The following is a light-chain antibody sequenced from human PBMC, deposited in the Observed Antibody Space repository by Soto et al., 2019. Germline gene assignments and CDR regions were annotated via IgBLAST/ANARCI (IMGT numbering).Light chain of an antibody. CDR1: ESVRNK. CDR3: QQHNSWPLT. V-gene: IGKV3-15*01. Sequence: ETVMTQSPATLSVSPGERATLSCRASESVRNKLAWYQQKPGQAPRLLIHGASTRATGIPARFSGSGSGTEFTLTISSLQSEDCAVYYCQQHNSWPLTFGGGTKVEIK. J-gene: IGKJ4*01. CDR2: GAS.